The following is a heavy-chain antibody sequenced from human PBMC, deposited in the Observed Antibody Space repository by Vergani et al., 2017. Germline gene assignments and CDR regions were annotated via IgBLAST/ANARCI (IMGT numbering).Heavy chain of an antibody. J-gene: IGHJ6*02. D-gene: IGHD5-12*01. Sequence: QVQLVESGGGVVQPGRSLRLSCAASGFTFSSYAMHWVRQAPGKGLEWVAVISYDGSNKYYADSVKGRFTISRDNSKNTLYLQMNSLRAEDTAVYYCAKANPRNSGYAYLYDYHAMDVWGQGTTVTVSS. CDR2: ISYDGSNK. CDR1: GFTFSSYA. CDR3: AKANPRNSGYAYLYDYHAMDV. V-gene: IGHV3-30-3*01.